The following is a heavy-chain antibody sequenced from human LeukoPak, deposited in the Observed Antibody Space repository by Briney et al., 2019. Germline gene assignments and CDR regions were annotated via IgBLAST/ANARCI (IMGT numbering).Heavy chain of an antibody. D-gene: IGHD6-13*01. CDR1: GFTFDDYA. V-gene: IGHV3-43D*04. J-gene: IGHJ4*02. CDR2: ISWDGGST. Sequence: GGSLRPSCAASGFTFDDYAMHWVRQAPGKGLEWVSLISWDGGSTYYADSVKGRFTISRDNSKNSLYLQMNSLRAEDTALYYCAKGSSSWYYFDYWGQGTLVTVSS. CDR3: AKGSSSWYYFDY.